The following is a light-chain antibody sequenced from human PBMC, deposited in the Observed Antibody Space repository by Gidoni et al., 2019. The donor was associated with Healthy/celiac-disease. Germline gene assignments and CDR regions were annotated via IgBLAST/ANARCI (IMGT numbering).Light chain of an antibody. V-gene: IGLV2-14*03. CDR3: SSYASSSADVV. Sequence: QPALSQPASVSGSPGQSITISCTRPSSDVGGYNYVSWYQQHPGNAPKLMIHDVSNRPSGVSNRFSGSKSGNTASLTISGLQAEDEADYYCSSYASSSADVVFGGGTKLTVL. J-gene: IGLJ2*01. CDR1: SSDVGGYNY. CDR2: DVS.